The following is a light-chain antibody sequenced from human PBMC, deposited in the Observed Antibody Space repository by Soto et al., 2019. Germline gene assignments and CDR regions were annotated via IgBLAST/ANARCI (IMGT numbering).Light chain of an antibody. CDR2: EVT. CDR3: SSSARRNNLL. J-gene: IGLJ2*01. V-gene: IGLV2-8*01. Sequence: QSALTQPPSASGSPGQSVTISCTGTSSDIGDYDYVSWYQQHPGKAPKLIIYEVTKRPSGVPDRFSGSKSGNSASLTVSGLQAEDEGDYFCSSSARRNNLLFGGGTKLTVL. CDR1: SSDIGDYDY.